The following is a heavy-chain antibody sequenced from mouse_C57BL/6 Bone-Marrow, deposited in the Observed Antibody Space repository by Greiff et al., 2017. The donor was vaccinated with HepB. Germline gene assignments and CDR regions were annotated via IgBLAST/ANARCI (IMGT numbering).Heavy chain of an antibody. J-gene: IGHJ4*01. V-gene: IGHV2-5*01. Sequence: QVQLQQSGPGLVQPSQSLSITCTVSGFSLTSYGVHWVRQSPGKGLEWLGVIWRGGSTDYNAAFMSRLSITKDNSKSQVFFKMNSLQADDTAIYYCAKLIYYDYDYYAMDYWGQGTSVTVSS. CDR1: GFSLTSYG. CDR3: AKLIYYDYDYYAMDY. D-gene: IGHD2-4*01. CDR2: IWRGGST.